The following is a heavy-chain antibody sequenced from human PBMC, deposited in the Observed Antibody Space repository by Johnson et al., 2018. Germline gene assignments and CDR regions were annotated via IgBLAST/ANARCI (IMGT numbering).Heavy chain of an antibody. CDR1: GFTFSSYG. CDR3: AKDWYSSSWYGHFQY. D-gene: IGHD6-13*01. Sequence: QVQLVESGGGLVKPGGSLRLSCAASGFTFSSYGMHWVRQAPGKGLEWVAVIWYDGSNKYYADSVKGRFTISRDNSKNTLYLQMNSLRAEDTAVYYCAKDWYSSSWYGHFQYWGQGTLVTVSS. CDR2: IWYDGSNK. J-gene: IGHJ1*01. V-gene: IGHV3-30*02.